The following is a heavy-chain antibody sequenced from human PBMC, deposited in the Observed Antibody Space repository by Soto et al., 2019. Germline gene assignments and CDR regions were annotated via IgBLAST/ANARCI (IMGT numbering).Heavy chain of an antibody. CDR2: IQSKTDGGTT. CDR1: SVSNAW. Sequence: SVSNAWMNWVRQAPGKGLEWVGRIQSKTDGGTTDYAAPVKGRFTISRDDSKTTLYLQMNSLKTEDTAVYYCTTRGYFDSFDPWGQGTLVTVSS. CDR3: TTRGYFDSFDP. D-gene: IGHD3-9*01. J-gene: IGHJ5*02. V-gene: IGHV3-15*07.